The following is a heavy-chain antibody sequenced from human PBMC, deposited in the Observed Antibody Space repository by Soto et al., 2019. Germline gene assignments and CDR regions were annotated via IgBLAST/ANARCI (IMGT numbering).Heavy chain of an antibody. V-gene: IGHV1-69*13. CDR1: GGTFSSYA. Sequence: SVKVSCKASGGTFSSYAISWVRQAPGQGLEWMGGIIPIFGTANYAQKFQGRVTITADESTSTAYMELSSLRSEDTAVYYCAEVYKIPKFYLFFPPELNWFEPWGQGTLVTVSS. J-gene: IGHJ5*02. CDR3: AEVYKIPKFYLFFPPELNWFEP. CDR2: IIPIFGTA. D-gene: IGHD1-7*01.